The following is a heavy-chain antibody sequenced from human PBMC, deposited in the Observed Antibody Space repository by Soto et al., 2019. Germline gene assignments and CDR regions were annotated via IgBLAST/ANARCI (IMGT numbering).Heavy chain of an antibody. V-gene: IGHV3-23*01. CDR2: ISGSGGST. D-gene: IGHD2-8*01. CDR1: GFTFSSYA. CDR3: AKRATYCTNGVCYFDY. Sequence: GGSLRLSCAASGFTFSSYAMSWVRQAPGKGLEWVSAISGSGGSTYYADSVKGRFTISRDNSKNTLYLQMNSLRAEDTAVYYCAKRATYCTNGVCYFDYWGQGTLVTVSS. J-gene: IGHJ4*02.